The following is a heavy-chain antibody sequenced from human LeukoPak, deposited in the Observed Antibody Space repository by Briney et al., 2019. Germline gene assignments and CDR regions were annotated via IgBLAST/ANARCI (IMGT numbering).Heavy chain of an antibody. CDR3: ARRSGWYSHGAFDI. V-gene: IGHV4-59*08. Sequence: PSETLSLTCTVSGGSISSYYWSWIRQPPGKGLEWIGYIYYSGSTNYNPSLKSRVTISVDTSKNQFSLKLSSVTAADTAVYYCARRSGWYSHGAFDIWGQGTMVTVSS. J-gene: IGHJ3*02. CDR1: GGSISSYY. D-gene: IGHD6-19*01. CDR2: IYYSGST.